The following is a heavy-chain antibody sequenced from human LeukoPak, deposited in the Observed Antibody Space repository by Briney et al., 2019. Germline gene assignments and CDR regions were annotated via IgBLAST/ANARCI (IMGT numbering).Heavy chain of an antibody. V-gene: IGHV3-23*01. Sequence: GGSLRLSCAASGFTFSSYAVSWVRQAPGRGLEWVSAITGSGASTYYADSVKGRFTISRDNSKNTLYLQMNSLRAEDTAVYYCARHPPEYSSPHGMDVWGQGTTVTVSS. D-gene: IGHD6-6*01. CDR2: ITGSGAST. CDR1: GFTFSSYA. CDR3: ARHPPEYSSPHGMDV. J-gene: IGHJ6*02.